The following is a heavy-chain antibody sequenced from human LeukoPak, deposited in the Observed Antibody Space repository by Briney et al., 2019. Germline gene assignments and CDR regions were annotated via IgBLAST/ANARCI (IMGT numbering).Heavy chain of an antibody. D-gene: IGHD2-15*01. CDR1: GFTFSSYA. CDR2: ISYDGSNK. J-gene: IGHJ4*02. V-gene: IGHV3-30*04. CDR3: ARGKSGYCSCGSCRHYFDY. Sequence: GRSLRLSCAASGFTFSSYAMHWVRQAPGKGLEWVAVISYDGSNKYYADSVKGRFTISRDNSKNTLYLQMNSLRAEDTAVYYCARGKSGYCSCGSCRHYFDYWGQGTLVTVSS.